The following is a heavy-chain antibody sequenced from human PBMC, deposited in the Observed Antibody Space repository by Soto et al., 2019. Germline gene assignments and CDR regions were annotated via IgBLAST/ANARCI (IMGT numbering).Heavy chain of an antibody. Sequence: GGSLRLSCAASGFTFSSYSMNWVRQAPGKGLEWVSSIRSSSSSIYYADSVKGRFTISRDNAKNSLYLQMNSLRAEDTAVYYCARDNYNYYDSSGGMDVWGQGTTVTVSS. J-gene: IGHJ6*01. V-gene: IGHV3-21*01. D-gene: IGHD3-22*01. CDR2: IRSSSSSI. CDR1: GFTFSSYS. CDR3: ARDNYNYYDSSGGMDV.